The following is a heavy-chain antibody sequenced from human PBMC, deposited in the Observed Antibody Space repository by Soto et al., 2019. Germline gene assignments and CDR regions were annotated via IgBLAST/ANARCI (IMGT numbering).Heavy chain of an antibody. D-gene: IGHD4-17*01. CDR3: AGGPDDSDVTRWDY. Sequence: QVQLMQSGAEVRKPGASVRLSCETSGYIFNQYYIHWVRQAPGQGLEWMGIINLRGGTTEYAHKFRGRVSVTGDTSTSTAYMELRSLRSEDTAIYFFAGGPDDSDVTRWDYWGQGTLVTVSS. J-gene: IGHJ4*02. CDR2: INLRGGTT. CDR1: GYIFNQYY. V-gene: IGHV1-46*02.